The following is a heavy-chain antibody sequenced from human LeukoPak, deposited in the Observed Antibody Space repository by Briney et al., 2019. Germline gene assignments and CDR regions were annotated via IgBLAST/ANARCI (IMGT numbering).Heavy chain of an antibody. CDR2: ISSNGGST. V-gene: IGHV3-64*01. CDR3: ARDRNTDFWSGYYTNYFDY. D-gene: IGHD3-3*01. Sequence: GGSLRLSCAASGFTFSSYAMHWVGQAQGKGLEYVSAISSNGGSTYYANSVKGRFTISRDNSKNTLYLQMGSLRAEDMAVYYCARDRNTDFWSGYYTNYFDYWGQGTLVTVSS. J-gene: IGHJ4*02. CDR1: GFTFSSYA.